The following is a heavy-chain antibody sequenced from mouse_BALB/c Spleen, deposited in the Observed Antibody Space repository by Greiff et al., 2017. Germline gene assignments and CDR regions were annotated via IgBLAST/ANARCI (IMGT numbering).Heavy chain of an antibody. J-gene: IGHJ4*01. CDR1: GYTFTDYY. CDR3: ARGGIPYYAMDY. V-gene: IGHV1-26*01. CDR2: VNPNNGGT. Sequence: EVQLQQSGPELVKPGASVKISCKASGYTFTDYYMNWVKQSHGKSLEWIGLVNPNNGGTSYNQKFKGKATLTVDKASSTAYMELRSLTSEDSAVYYCARGGIPYYAMDYWGQGTSVTVSS.